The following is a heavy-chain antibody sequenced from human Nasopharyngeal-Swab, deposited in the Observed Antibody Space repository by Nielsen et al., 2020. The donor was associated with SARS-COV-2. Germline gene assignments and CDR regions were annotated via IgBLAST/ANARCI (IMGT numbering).Heavy chain of an antibody. CDR2: ISYDGSNK. D-gene: IGHD2-15*01. Sequence: WIRQPPGKGLEWVAVISYDGSNKYYADSVKGRFTISRDNSKNTLYLQMNSLRAEDTAVYYCAKDAVGYCSGDGCYGADYWGQGTLVTVSS. V-gene: IGHV3-30*18. CDR3: AKDAVGYCSGDGCYGADY. J-gene: IGHJ4*02.